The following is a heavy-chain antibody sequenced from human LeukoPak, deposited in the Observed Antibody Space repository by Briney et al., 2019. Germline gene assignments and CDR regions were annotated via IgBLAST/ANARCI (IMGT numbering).Heavy chain of an antibody. CDR2: MNPNSGDT. D-gene: IGHD3-10*01. V-gene: IGHV1-8*01. CDR3: ARAIRRGELERY. Sequence: ASVKVSCKASGYTFTSYDINWVRQATGQGLEWMGWMNPNSGDTDYAQTFQGRVTMTRDTAVGTAYMELSSLRSEDTAVYYCARAIRRGELERYWGQGTLVTVSS. J-gene: IGHJ4*02. CDR1: GYTFTSYD.